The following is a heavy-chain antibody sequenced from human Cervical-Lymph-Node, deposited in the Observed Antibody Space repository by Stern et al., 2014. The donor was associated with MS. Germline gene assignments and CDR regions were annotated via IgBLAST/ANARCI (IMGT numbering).Heavy chain of an antibody. CDR2: ITNVGSP. D-gene: IGHD1-1*01. CDR3: ARDTSSPERSDW. Sequence: EVQLVESGGGVIPPGGSLRLSCTASGFTVSRDYMTWVRQAPGTGLEWVSLITNVGSPFYTDSVKGRFTISRDDSKNTVYLHMTSLRAEDTAMYYCARDTSSPERSDWWGQGTLVTVSS. V-gene: IGHV3-53*01. CDR1: GFTVSRDY. J-gene: IGHJ4*02.